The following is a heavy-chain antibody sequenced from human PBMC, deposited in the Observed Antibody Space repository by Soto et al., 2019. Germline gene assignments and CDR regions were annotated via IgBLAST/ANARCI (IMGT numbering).Heavy chain of an antibody. CDR1: GFTFGIHA. V-gene: IGHV3-23*01. J-gene: IGHJ6*02. CDR3: AKGSAATHYYYYAMDV. Sequence: EAQLLESGGGLVQPGGSLRLSCAASGFTFGIHAMSWVRQAPGKGLEWVSVISGSGGSTYFADSVKGRFTISRDNFKNTLYLQMNSLRVEDTAVYYCAKGSAATHYYYYAMDVWGQGTSVTVSS. D-gene: IGHD2-15*01. CDR2: ISGSGGST.